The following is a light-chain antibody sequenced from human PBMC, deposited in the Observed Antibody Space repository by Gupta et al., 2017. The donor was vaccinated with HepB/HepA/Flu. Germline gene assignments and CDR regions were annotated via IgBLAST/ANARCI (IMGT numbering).Light chain of an antibody. CDR3: SSYASSSTLV. CDR1: SSDVGGYNN. CDR2: NVS. J-gene: IGLJ3*02. Sequence: QSALTQPASVSGSPGQSITISSTGTSSDVGGYNNDSWYQQHPGKAPKLMIYNVSNRPSGVSNRFSGSKSGNTASLTISGLQAEDEADYYCSSYASSSTLVFGGGTKLTVL. V-gene: IGLV2-14*01.